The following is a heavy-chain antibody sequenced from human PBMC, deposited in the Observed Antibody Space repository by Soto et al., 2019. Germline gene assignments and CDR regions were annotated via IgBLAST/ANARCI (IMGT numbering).Heavy chain of an antibody. D-gene: IGHD6-13*01. CDR3: AREVLNWGYSSSWYDDGYFDY. Sequence: GGSLRLSCAASGFTFSSYAMHWVRQAPGKGLEWVAVISYDGSNKYYADSVKGRFTISRDNSKNTLYLQMNSLRAEDTAVYYCAREVLNWGYSSSWYDDGYFDYWGQGTLVTVSS. CDR2: ISYDGSNK. J-gene: IGHJ4*02. CDR1: GFTFSSYA. V-gene: IGHV3-30-3*01.